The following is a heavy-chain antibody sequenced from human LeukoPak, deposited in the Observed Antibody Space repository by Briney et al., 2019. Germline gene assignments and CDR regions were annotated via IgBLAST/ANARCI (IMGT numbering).Heavy chain of an antibody. CDR1: GYSISSGYY. CDR3: ARDQYYYDSSGHNWFDP. J-gene: IGHJ5*02. D-gene: IGHD3-22*01. CDR2: IYHSGST. Sequence: ASETLSLTCTVSGYSISSGYYWGWIRQPPGKGLEWIGSIYHSGSTYYNPSLKSRVTISVDTSKNQFSLKLGSVTAADTAVYYCARDQYYYDSSGHNWFDPWGQGTLVTVSS. V-gene: IGHV4-38-2*02.